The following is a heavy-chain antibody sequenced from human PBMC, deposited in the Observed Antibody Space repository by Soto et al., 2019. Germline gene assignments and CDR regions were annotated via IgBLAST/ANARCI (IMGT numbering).Heavy chain of an antibody. CDR1: GFTFSSYA. D-gene: IGHD3-16*01. V-gene: IGHV3-23*01. Sequence: AASGFTFSSYAVSWVRQAPGKGLEWVSAISGSGGSTYYADSVKGRFTISRDNSKNTLYLQMNSLRAAATAVDYCAKDPLIPYYAAWAFDIWGQGTMVTVSS. J-gene: IGHJ3*02. CDR3: AKDPLIPYYAAWAFDI. CDR2: ISGSGGST.